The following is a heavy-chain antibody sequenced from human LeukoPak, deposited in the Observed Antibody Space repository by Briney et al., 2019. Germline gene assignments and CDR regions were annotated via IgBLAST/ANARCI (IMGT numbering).Heavy chain of an antibody. Sequence: PGGSLRLSCAASGFTFSDYAMHWVRQAPGKGLEFVSVIGPIGVYTYYANSVKGRFTISRDNSKSTVSLQMGSLRDEDMAVYYCARSPPGRTNWNYYDYRGRGTLVTVSS. CDR2: IGPIGVYT. CDR3: ARSPPGRTNWNYYDY. J-gene: IGHJ4*02. CDR1: GFTFSDYA. D-gene: IGHD1-1*01. V-gene: IGHV3-64*01.